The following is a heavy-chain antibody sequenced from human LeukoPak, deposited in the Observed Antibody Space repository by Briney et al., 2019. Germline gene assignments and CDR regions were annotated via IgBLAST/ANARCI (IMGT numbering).Heavy chain of an antibody. V-gene: IGHV4-39*01. CDR3: ARAPLGMATFGVGGSYQYYYLDV. D-gene: IGHD3-3*01. CDR1: GGSIRETNYY. Sequence: SETQSLTCTVSGGSIRETNYYWAWIRQPPGKGLEWIGSMYYSGSTYQNPSLRRRVTIPLDTSRNQFSVKLTSVTAADTAVYYCARAPLGMATFGVGGSYQYYYLDVWGNGTTVTVSS. J-gene: IGHJ6*03. CDR2: MYYSGST.